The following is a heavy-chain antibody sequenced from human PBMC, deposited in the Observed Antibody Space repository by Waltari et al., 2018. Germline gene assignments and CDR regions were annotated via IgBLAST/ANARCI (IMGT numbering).Heavy chain of an antibody. Sequence: QVQLVQSGAEVLRPGASVKVSCQASGYTFINYEINWVRQAAGQGLEWMGWVNTKSGATAYAQKVQGRITMTWDTSISTAYMEMSNLRSDDTAVLYCARGRDVFANFDYNWFDPWGQGTLVTVSS. CDR3: ARGRDVFANFDYNWFDP. V-gene: IGHV1-8*02. CDR1: GYTFINYE. CDR2: VNTKSGAT. J-gene: IGHJ5*02. D-gene: IGHD2-21*01.